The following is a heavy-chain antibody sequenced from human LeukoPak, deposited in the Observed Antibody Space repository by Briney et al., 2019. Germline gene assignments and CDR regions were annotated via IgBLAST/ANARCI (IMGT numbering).Heavy chain of an antibody. V-gene: IGHV3-9*01. CDR3: ARVEVALSQES. CDR1: GFTFDDFA. D-gene: IGHD3-10*01. J-gene: IGHJ5*02. CDR2: ISSHSDII. Sequence: GRSLRLSCTASGFTFDDFAMHWVRQVPGKGLEWVSRISSHSDIIAYADSVKGRFTISRDNAKKSLYLQMNSLRAEDTAVYYCARVEVALSQESWGQGTLVTVSS.